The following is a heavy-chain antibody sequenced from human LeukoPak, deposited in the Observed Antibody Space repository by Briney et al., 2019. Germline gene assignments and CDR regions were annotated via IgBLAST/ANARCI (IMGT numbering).Heavy chain of an antibody. CDR1: GGSISSYY. D-gene: IGHD3-22*01. Sequence: ASETLSLTCTVSGGSISSYYWSWIRQHPGKGLEWIGYIYYSGSTYYNPSLKSRVTISVDTSKNQFSLKLSSVTAADTAVYYCTRDGPRSSGYPDNWGQGTLVTVSS. CDR3: TRDGPRSSGYPDN. V-gene: IGHV4-59*06. CDR2: IYYSGST. J-gene: IGHJ4*02.